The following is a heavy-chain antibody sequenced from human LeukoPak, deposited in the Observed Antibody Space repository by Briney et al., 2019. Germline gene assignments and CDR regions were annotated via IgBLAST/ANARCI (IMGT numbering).Heavy chain of an antibody. D-gene: IGHD2-15*01. Sequence: GGSLRPSCAASGFTFDDYGLSWVRQVPGKGLEWVSGIPWNGGRITYADSVKGRFTISRDNAKNSLYLQMNSLRAEDTALYYCARGYCGSSSCSRGFDYWGQGTLVTVSS. V-gene: IGHV3-20*04. CDR2: IPWNGGRI. J-gene: IGHJ4*02. CDR1: GFTFDDYG. CDR3: ARGYCGSSSCSRGFDY.